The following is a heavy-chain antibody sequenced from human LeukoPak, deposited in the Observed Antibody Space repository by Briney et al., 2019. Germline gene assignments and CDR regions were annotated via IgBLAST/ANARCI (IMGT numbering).Heavy chain of an antibody. CDR1: GFTFSSYG. CDR3: AKVGYYYDSSGLLSDAFDI. J-gene: IGHJ3*02. D-gene: IGHD3-22*01. V-gene: IGHV3-23*01. Sequence: GGSLRLSCAASGFTFSSYGMSWVRQAPGKGLEWVSAISGSGGSTYYADSVKGRFTISRDNSKNTLYLQMNSLRAEDTAVYYCAKVGYYYDSSGLLSDAFDIWGQGTMVTVSS. CDR2: ISGSGGST.